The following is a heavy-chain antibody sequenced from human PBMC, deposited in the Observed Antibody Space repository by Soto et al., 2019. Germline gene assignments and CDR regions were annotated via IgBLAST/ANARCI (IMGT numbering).Heavy chain of an antibody. CDR2: IYWDDDK. V-gene: IGHV2-5*02. Sequence: QITLKESGPTLVKPTQTLTLTCTFSGFSLSTSGVGVGWIRQPPGKALEWLALIYWDDDKRYSPSLKSRLTITKDTSKNQVVLTMTNMDPVDTATYYCADRREATVKGLAEYFQHWGQGTLVTVSS. CDR3: ADRREATVKGLAEYFQH. J-gene: IGHJ1*01. CDR1: GFSLSTSGVG. D-gene: IGHD4-17*01.